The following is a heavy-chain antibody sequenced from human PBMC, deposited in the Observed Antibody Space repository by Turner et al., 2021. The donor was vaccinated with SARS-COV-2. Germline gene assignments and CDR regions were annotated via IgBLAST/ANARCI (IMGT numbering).Heavy chain of an antibody. V-gene: IGHV1-2*02. CDR3: ARSARHTFYDD. CDR2: INPKSGST. J-gene: IGHJ4*02. D-gene: IGHD6-25*01. CDR1: GYTFTDDF. Sequence: QVQLVQSGAEVKKPGASVKVSCKASGYTFTDDFMHWVRQAPGQGLEWMGWINPKSGSTTYAQQLQGRVTLTRDTSISTAYLELSALKSDDAAVYYCARSARHTFYDDWGQGTPVTVSS.